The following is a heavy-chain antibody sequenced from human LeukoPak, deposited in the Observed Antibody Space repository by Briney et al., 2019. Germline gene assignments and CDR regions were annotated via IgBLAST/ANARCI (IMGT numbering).Heavy chain of an antibody. V-gene: IGHV1-8*01. Sequence: ASVTVSCKASGYTFTSYDINWVRQATGQGLEWLGWMNPNSGNTGYAQKFQGRVTMTRNTSISTAYMELSSLRSEDTAVNYCAREGDSSSGAIDNWGQGTLVTVSS. D-gene: IGHD6-13*01. J-gene: IGHJ4*02. CDR2: MNPNSGNT. CDR1: GYTFTSYD. CDR3: AREGDSSSGAIDN.